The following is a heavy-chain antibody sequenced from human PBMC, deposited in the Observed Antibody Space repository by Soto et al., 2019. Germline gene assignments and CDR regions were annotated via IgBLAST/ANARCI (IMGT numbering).Heavy chain of an antibody. J-gene: IGHJ6*02. CDR2: ISSSGSTI. V-gene: IGHV3-11*01. CDR3: ARCLAAACTGVYYYYGMDV. CDR1: GFTFSDYY. Sequence: GGSLRLSCAASGFTFSDYYMSWIRQAPGKGLEWVSYISSSGSTIYYADSVKGRFTISRDNAKNSLYLQMNSLRAEDTAVYYCARCLAAACTGVYYYYGMDVWGPGTTVTVSS. D-gene: IGHD6-13*01.